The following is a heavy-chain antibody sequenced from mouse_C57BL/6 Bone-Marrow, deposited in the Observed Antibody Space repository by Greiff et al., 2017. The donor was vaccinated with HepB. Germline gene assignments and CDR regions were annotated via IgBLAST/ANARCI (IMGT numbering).Heavy chain of an antibody. CDR2: IYPRSGNT. Sequence: QVQLQQSGAELARPGASVKLSCKASGYTFTSYGISWVKQRTGQGLEWIGEIYPRSGNTYYNEKFKGKATLTADKSSSTAYMELRSLTSEDSAVYFCARPYYYGSSYPYFDVWGTGTTVTVSS. CDR3: ARPYYYGSSYPYFDV. V-gene: IGHV1-81*01. CDR1: GYTFTSYG. D-gene: IGHD1-1*01. J-gene: IGHJ1*03.